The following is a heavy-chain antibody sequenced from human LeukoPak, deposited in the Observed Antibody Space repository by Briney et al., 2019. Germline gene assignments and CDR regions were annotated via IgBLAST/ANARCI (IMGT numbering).Heavy chain of an antibody. J-gene: IGHJ4*02. CDR3: ARGGGRHYYGSGSYYPITPFDY. V-gene: IGHV4-34*01. CDR1: SGSFSGYY. CDR2: INHSGST. D-gene: IGHD3-10*01. Sequence: SETMSLTCAVYSGSFSGYYWSWIRQPPGKGLEWIGEINHSGSTNYNPSLKSRVTISVDTSKNQFSLKLSSVTAAYTAVYYCARGGGRHYYGSGSYYPITPFDYWGQGTLVTVSS.